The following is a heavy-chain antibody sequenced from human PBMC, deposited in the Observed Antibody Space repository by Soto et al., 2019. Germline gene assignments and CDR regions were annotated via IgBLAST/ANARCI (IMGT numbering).Heavy chain of an antibody. V-gene: IGHV4-59*01. CDR3: ARDLWGYCGADCYPLDV. CDR2: MYNTGST. Sequence: SETLSLTCTVSGGSISRYYWSWIRQPPGKGLEWIGYMYNTGSTIFNPSLKSRVTISVDTSKNQFSLRLNSVTAADTAVYYCARDLWGYCGADCYPLDVWGQGTMVTVSS. D-gene: IGHD2-21*02. CDR1: GGSISRYY. J-gene: IGHJ6*02.